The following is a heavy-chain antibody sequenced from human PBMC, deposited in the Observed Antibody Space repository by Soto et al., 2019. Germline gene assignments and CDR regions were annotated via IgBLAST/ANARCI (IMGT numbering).Heavy chain of an antibody. Sequence: SETLSLTCTVSGASISTYYWSWIRQPPGKGLEWIGHIFYTGSTNYSPSLKNRVTISVDTSKSQFSLKLSSVTAADTAVYYCARGVIAAAGTGYFDYWGQGILVTVSS. CDR3: ARGVIAAAGTGYFDY. CDR1: GASISTYY. J-gene: IGHJ4*02. CDR2: IFYTGST. V-gene: IGHV4-59*01. D-gene: IGHD6-13*01.